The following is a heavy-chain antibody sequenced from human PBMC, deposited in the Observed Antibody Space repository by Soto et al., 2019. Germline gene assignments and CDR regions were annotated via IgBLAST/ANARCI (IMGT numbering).Heavy chain of an antibody. CDR3: ERVSDIVAAYFDY. D-gene: IGHD5-12*01. CDR1: CGAISSYY. CDR2: IYYSGST. Sequence: PAETLSLTCPFSCGAISSYYWSLVWQSPGKGLEWIGYIYYSGSTNYNPSLKSRVTISVDTSKNQFSLKLSSVTAADTAVYYCERVSDIVAAYFDYWGQGTLVTVSS. V-gene: IGHV4-59*01. J-gene: IGHJ4*02.